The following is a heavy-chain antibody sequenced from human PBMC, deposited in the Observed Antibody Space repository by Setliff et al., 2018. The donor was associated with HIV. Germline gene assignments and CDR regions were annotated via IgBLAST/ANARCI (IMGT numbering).Heavy chain of an antibody. CDR1: GGSISTYY. J-gene: IGHJ3*01. D-gene: IGHD4-17*01. CDR2: IYFTGSS. V-gene: IGHV4-59*01. CDR3: ARVQMAYAAFDV. Sequence: ETLSLTCTVSGGSISTYYWSWIRQPPGKGLEWIGSIYFTGSSDNNPSLKSRVTLSVDTSKHQFSLKLSSVTAADTAVYYCARVQMAYAAFDVWGQGTTVTVSS.